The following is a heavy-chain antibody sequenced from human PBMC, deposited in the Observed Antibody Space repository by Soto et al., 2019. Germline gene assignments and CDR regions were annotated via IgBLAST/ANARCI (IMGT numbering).Heavy chain of an antibody. CDR1: GGTFSSYT. CDR3: ARAYCSGGSCDYGLDY. J-gene: IGHJ4*02. V-gene: IGHV1-69*02. CDR2: IIPILGIA. D-gene: IGHD2-15*01. Sequence: QVQLVQSGAEVKKPGSSVKVSCKASGGTFSSYTISWVRQAPGQGLAWMGRIIPILGIANYAQKLQGRVTIAADKSTSTAYMELSSLRSEDTAVYYCARAYCSGGSCDYGLDYWGQGTLVTVSS.